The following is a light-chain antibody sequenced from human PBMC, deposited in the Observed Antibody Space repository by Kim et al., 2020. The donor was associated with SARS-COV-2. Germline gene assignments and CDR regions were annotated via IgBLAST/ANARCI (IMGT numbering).Light chain of an antibody. Sequence: SVSPRQKASITCSGNKLGDKFAFWYQQKPSQSPVVVIYQDDKRPSGIPGRFSGSNSGNTATLTISGTLPMDEADYYCQAWDSNTAVFGGGTRLTVL. CDR1: KLGDKF. CDR3: QAWDSNTAV. CDR2: QDD. V-gene: IGLV3-1*01. J-gene: IGLJ2*01.